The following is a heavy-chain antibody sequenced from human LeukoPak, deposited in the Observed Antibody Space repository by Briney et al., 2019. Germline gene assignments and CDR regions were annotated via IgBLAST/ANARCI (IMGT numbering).Heavy chain of an antibody. V-gene: IGHV3-23*01. CDR3: AKGSSAGRPYYFDY. D-gene: IGHD3-10*01. CDR1: RFIFSNYA. CDR2: ISGSGGST. J-gene: IGHJ4*02. Sequence: GGSLRLSCAASRFIFSNYAMHWVRQAPGKGLEWVSAISGSGGSTYYADSVKGRFAISRDNSKNTLYLQMNSLRAEDTAVYYCAKGSSAGRPYYFDYWGQGTLVTVSS.